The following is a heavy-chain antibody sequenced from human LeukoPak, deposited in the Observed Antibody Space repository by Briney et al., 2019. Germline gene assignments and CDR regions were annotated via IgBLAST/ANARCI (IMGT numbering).Heavy chain of an antibody. J-gene: IGHJ4*02. CDR2: INHSGST. D-gene: IGHD6-13*01. CDR1: GGSISSGSYY. V-gene: IGHV4-39*07. Sequence: SETLSLTCTVSGGSISSGSYYWGWIRQPPGKGLEWIGEINHSGSTNYNPSLKSRVTISVDTSKNQFSLKLSSVTAADTAVYYCARGAGSPAAAGILVDYWGQGTLVTVSS. CDR3: ARGAGSPAAAGILVDY.